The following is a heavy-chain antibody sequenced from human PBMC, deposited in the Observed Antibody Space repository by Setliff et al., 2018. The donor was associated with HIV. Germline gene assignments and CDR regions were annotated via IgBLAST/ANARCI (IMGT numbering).Heavy chain of an antibody. CDR1: RFTFNDYW. CDR2: IDRDGSET. D-gene: IGHD3-10*01. V-gene: IGHV3-7*01. J-gene: IGHJ6*02. Sequence: GGSLRLSCVASRFTFNDYWMSWVRQAPGKGLEWVANIDRDGSETNYVDSVKGRFTISRDNAKNSMDLQMNSLRAEDTAIYYCARKLRPGHGVDVWGQGTTVTVSS. CDR3: ARKLRPGHGVDV.